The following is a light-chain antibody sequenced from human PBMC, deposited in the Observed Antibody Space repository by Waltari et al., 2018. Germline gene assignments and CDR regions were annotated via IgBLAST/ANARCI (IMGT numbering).Light chain of an antibody. CDR3: QHYVRLPAT. CDR1: QSVSKY. Sequence: EIVLTQSPGTLSLSTGEGATLSCRASQSVSKYLAWYQQKPGQAPRLLIYGASSRATGIPGWFSGSGFGTDFSLTISRLEPEDFAVYYCQHYVRLPATFGQGTKVEIK. V-gene: IGKV3-20*01. CDR2: GAS. J-gene: IGKJ1*01.